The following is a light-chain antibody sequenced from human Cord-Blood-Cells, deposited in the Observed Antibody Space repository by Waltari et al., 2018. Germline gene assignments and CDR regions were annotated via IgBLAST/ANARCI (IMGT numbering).Light chain of an antibody. V-gene: IGKV1-39*01. J-gene: IGKJ1*01. Sequence: DIQRTQSPSFLSASVEDSVTITCRASQSISSYLNWYQPKPGKAPKLLIYAASSLQSGVPSRFSGSGSGTDFTLTISSLQPEDFATYYCQQSYSTPCAFGQGTKVEIK. CDR1: QSISSY. CDR3: QQSYSTPCA. CDR2: AAS.